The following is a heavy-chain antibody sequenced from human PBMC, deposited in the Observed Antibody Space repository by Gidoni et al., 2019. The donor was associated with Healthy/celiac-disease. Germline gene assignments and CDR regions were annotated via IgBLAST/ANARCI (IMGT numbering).Heavy chain of an antibody. CDR1: GYTFTGYY. CDR3: ARGGEQWLVRGWFDP. V-gene: IGHV1-2*02. D-gene: IGHD6-19*01. Sequence: QVQLVQSGAAVKKPGASVKFYCTASGYTFTGYYMHWVRQAPGKGLEWMGWIKPNSGGTNDAQKFQGRVTMTRDTSISTAYMELSRLRSDDTAVYYCARGGEQWLVRGWFDPWGQGTLVTVSS. CDR2: IKPNSGGT. J-gene: IGHJ5*02.